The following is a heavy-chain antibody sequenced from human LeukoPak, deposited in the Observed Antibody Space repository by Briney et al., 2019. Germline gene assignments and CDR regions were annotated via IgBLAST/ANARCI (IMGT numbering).Heavy chain of an antibody. CDR1: GFTVSSNA. Sequence: GGSLRLSCAASGFTVSSNAMSWVRQAPGKGLEWVSVTYSGGSTYYADSVKGRFTTSRDNSKNTLYLQMNSLRDEDTAVYYCAREGGSYYLEYWGQGTLVTVSS. CDR3: AREGGSYYLEY. D-gene: IGHD3-16*01. J-gene: IGHJ4*02. CDR2: TYSGGST. V-gene: IGHV3-53*01.